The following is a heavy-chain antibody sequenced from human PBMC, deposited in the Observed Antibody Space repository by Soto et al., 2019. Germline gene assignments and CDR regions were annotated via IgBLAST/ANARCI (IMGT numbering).Heavy chain of an antibody. Sequence: VGSLRLSCAASGFTFTDYYMSWIRQAPGKGLEWVAIIWFDGSNKYYADSVKGRFSISRDNSKNTLFLQMDSLRAEDTAVYYCARGQLPAATTYFDFWGQGTLVTVSS. CDR2: IWFDGSNK. CDR3: ARGQLPAATTYFDF. CDR1: GFTFTDYY. D-gene: IGHD2-15*01. V-gene: IGHV3-33*08. J-gene: IGHJ4*02.